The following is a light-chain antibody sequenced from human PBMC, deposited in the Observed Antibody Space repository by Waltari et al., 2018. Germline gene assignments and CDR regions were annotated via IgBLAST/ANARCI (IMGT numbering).Light chain of an antibody. V-gene: IGLV2-8*01. Sequence: QSALTQPPSASGSLGQSVTISCPGTNNAVGAYQYVPWYQQYPGKAPKLLIYDVTKRPSGVSDRFSGSKSGRTASLTVSGLQPEDEAIYSCCSYAGADSLLFGGGTKLTVL. J-gene: IGLJ3*02. CDR1: NNAVGAYQY. CDR3: CSYAGADSLL. CDR2: DVT.